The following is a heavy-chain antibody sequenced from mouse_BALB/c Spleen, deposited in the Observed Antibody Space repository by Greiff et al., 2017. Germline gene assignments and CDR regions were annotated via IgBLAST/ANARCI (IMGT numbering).Heavy chain of an antibody. CDR3: ARSWAY. J-gene: IGHJ2*01. CDR2: IDPANGNT. D-gene: IGHD4-1*01. CDR1: GFNIKDTY. Sequence: VHVKQSGAELVKPGASVKLSCTASGFNIKDTYMHWVKQRPEQGLEWIGRIDPANGNTEYDPKFQGKATITADTSSNTAYLQLSSLTSEDTAVYYCARSWAYWGQGTTLTVSS. V-gene: IGHV14-3*02.